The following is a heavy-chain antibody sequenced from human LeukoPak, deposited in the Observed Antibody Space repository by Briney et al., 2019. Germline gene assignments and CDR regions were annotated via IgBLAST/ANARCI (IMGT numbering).Heavy chain of an antibody. CDR1: GYTFTSYG. Sequence: ASVKVSCKASGYTFTSYGISWVRQAPGQGLEWMGWISAYNGNTNYAQKLQGRVTMTTDTSTSTAYMELRSLRSDDTAVYYCARVMSDIAVAGLDYWGQGTLVTVSS. CDR3: ARVMSDIAVAGLDY. V-gene: IGHV1-18*01. J-gene: IGHJ4*02. D-gene: IGHD6-19*01. CDR2: ISAYNGNT.